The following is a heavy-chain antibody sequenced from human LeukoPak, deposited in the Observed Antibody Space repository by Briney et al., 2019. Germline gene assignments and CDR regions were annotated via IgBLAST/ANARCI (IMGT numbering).Heavy chain of an antibody. CDR1: GGSISSYY. V-gene: IGHV4-59*08. J-gene: IGHJ3*02. Sequence: SETLSLTCTVSGGSISSYYWSWIRQPPGKGLEWIGYIYYSGSTNYNPSLKSRVTISVDTSKNQFSLKLSSVTAADTAVYYCARAGSGDAFDIWGQGTMVTVSS. CDR3: ARAGSGDAFDI. CDR2: IYYSGST. D-gene: IGHD3-10*01.